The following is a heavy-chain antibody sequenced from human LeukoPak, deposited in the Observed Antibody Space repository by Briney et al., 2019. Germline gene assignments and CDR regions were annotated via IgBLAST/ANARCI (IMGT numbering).Heavy chain of an antibody. D-gene: IGHD2-15*01. CDR3: ARLPRIVVVVAATRDDAFDI. CDR2: ISYDGSNK. J-gene: IGHJ3*02. V-gene: IGHV3-30*04. CDR1: GFTFSNYA. Sequence: TGGSLRLSCAASGFTFSNYAMHWVRQAPGKGLEWVAVISYDGSNKYYADSVKGRFTISRDNSKNTLYLQMNSLRAEDTAVYYCARLPRIVVVVAATRDDAFDIWGQGTMVTVSS.